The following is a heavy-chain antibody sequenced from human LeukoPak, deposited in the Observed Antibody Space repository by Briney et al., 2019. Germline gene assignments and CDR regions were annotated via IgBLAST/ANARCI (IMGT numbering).Heavy chain of an antibody. CDR3: ARDRLAYDSSGYFDY. CDR2: VYTSGST. V-gene: IGHV4-4*07. D-gene: IGHD3-22*01. Sequence: SETLSLTCSVSGASISTTQYYWSWLRQPAGKRLEWIGRVYTSGSTNYNPSLKSRVTMSVDTSKNQFSLKLSSVTAADTAVYYCARDRLAYDSSGYFDYWGQGTLVTVSS. CDR1: GASISTTQYY. J-gene: IGHJ4*02.